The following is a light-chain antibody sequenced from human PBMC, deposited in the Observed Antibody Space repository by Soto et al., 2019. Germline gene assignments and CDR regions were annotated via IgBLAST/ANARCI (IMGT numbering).Light chain of an antibody. V-gene: IGLV2-14*01. Sequence: QSALTQPASVSGSPGQSITISCTGTSRDVGNYNYVSWYQQHPGKAPKLMIYDVTNRPSGVSNRFSGSKSGNTASLTISGLQAEDEANYYCSSYTSTSSLVFGGGTKLTVL. J-gene: IGLJ3*02. CDR2: DVT. CDR3: SSYTSTSSLV. CDR1: SRDVGNYNY.